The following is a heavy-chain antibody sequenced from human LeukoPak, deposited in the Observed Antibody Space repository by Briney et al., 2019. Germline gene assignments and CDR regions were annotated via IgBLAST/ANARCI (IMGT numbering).Heavy chain of an antibody. Sequence: ASVKVSCKASGYTFTNYDINWMRQATGQGLEWMGGMNPNSGNTGYAQKFQGRVTITRNPSISTAYMEMSSLRYEDTAVYYCARALGPAGYRWWFDPWGQGTLVTVSS. V-gene: IGHV1-8*03. J-gene: IGHJ5*02. D-gene: IGHD2-2*01. CDR3: ARALGPAGYRWWFDP. CDR2: MNPNSGNT. CDR1: GYTFTNYD.